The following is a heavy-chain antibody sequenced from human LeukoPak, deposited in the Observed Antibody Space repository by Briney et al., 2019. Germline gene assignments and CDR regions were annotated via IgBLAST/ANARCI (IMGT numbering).Heavy chain of an antibody. CDR2: INPNSGGT. D-gene: IGHD5-18*01. V-gene: IGHV1-2*06. J-gene: IGHJ6*02. CDR1: GYTFTNYA. CDR3: AREREIQLWLHYYGMDV. Sequence: ASVKVSCKASGYTFTNYAITWVRQAPGQGLEWMGRINPNSGGTNYAQKFQGRVTMTRDTSISTAYIELSRLRSDDTAVYYCAREREIQLWLHYYGMDVWGQGTTVTVSS.